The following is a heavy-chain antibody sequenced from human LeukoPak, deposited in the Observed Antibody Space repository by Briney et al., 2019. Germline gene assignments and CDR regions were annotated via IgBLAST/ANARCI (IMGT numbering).Heavy chain of an antibody. CDR2: ISGSGGST. J-gene: IGHJ4*02. V-gene: IGHV3-23*01. CDR3: AKEPSGSYYGYYFDY. D-gene: IGHD1-26*01. CDR1: GFTFSSYA. Sequence: PGGSLRLSCAASGFTFSSYAMSWVRQALGKGLEWVSAISGSGGSTYYADSVKGRFTISRDNSKNTLYLQMNSLRAEDTAVYYCAKEPSGSYYGYYFDYWGQGTLVTVSS.